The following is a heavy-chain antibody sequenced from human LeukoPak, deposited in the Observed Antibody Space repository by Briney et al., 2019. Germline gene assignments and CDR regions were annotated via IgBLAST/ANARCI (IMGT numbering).Heavy chain of an antibody. CDR2: INHSGST. V-gene: IGHV4-34*01. J-gene: IGHJ4*02. D-gene: IGHD3-3*01. CDR1: GGSFSGYY. Sequence: SETLSLTCAVYGGSFSGYYWSWIRQPPGKGLEWIGEINHSGSTNYNPSLKSRATISVDTSKNQFSLKLSSVTAADTAVYYCARFADFWSGYSFDYWGPGTLVTVSS. CDR3: ARFADFWSGYSFDY.